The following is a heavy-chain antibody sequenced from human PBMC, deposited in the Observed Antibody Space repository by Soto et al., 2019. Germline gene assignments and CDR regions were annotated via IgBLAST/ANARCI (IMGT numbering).Heavy chain of an antibody. V-gene: IGHV1-18*01. CDR3: ARGVGSGSYYNQYNWFDP. CDR1: GYTFTNYG. J-gene: IGHJ5*02. Sequence: QVQLVQSGAEVKKPGASVKVSCKASGYTFTNYGISWVRQAPGQGLEWMGWINTCNGNTNHAQKLQGRVTMTTDTSTSTAYMELRSLRSDDTAVYYCARGVGSGSYYNQYNWFDPWGQGTLFTVSS. D-gene: IGHD3-10*01. CDR2: INTCNGNT.